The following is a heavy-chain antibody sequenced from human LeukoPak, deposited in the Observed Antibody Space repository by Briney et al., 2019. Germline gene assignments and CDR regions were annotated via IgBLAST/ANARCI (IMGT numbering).Heavy chain of an antibody. CDR3: AKCRGGGGEYWHFDL. CDR1: GFPLSSFA. CDR2: LSCPATRA. D-gene: IGHD2-15*01. Sequence: AGSLTLSCAASGFPLSSFAFEWVRQAPAKGLEWVSVLSCPATRAIYPGSGRGRFALSRDKFKNTLYLQMNSLRAEDSAVYDCAKCRGGGGEYWHFDLWGRGILVSVSS. V-gene: IGHV3-23*01. J-gene: IGHJ2*01.